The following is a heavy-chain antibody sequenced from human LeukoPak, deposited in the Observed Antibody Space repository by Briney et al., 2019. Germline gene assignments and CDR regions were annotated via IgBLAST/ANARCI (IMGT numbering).Heavy chain of an antibody. CDR2: TNPNSGGT. V-gene: IGHV1-2*02. CDR1: GYTSTGYY. Sequence: ASVNVSCKASGYTSTGYYMHWGRPATRQGVEWRRWTNPNSGGTNYAQKFQGRVTMTRDTSISTAYMALSRLRSDDTAVYYCAIVVGILTALDDWGQGTLVTASS. CDR3: AIVVGILTALDD. J-gene: IGHJ4*02. D-gene: IGHD3-9*01.